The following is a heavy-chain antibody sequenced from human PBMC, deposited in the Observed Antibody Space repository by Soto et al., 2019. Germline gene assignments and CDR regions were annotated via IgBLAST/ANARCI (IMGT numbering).Heavy chain of an antibody. CDR3: AADYSSSWYCY. V-gene: IGHV1-58*01. J-gene: IGHJ4*02. CDR1: GFTFTSSA. D-gene: IGHD6-13*01. CDR2: IVVGSGNT. Sequence: RASVKVSCKASGFTFTSSAVQWVRQARGQRLEWIGWIVVGSGNTNYAQKFKERVTITRDMSTSTAYMELSSLRSEDTAVYYCAADYSSSWYCYWGQGTLVTVSS.